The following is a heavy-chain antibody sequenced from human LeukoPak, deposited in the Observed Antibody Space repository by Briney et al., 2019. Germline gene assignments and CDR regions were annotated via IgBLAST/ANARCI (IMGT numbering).Heavy chain of an antibody. V-gene: IGHV4-59*01. CDR2: IFYSGGT. J-gene: IGHJ2*01. CDR3: ASSGYSSSWSKVWYFDL. Sequence: SETLSLNCTVSGDSINNYYWSWIRQPPGKGLEWIGYIFYSGGTKYNPSLKNRVAISIAMSKNQFSLNLNSVTAADTAVYYCASSGYSSSWSKVWYFDLWGRGTLVTVSS. D-gene: IGHD6-13*01. CDR1: GDSINNYY.